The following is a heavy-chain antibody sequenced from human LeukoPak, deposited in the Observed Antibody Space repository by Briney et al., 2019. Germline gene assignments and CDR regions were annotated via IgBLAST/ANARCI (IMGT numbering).Heavy chain of an antibody. CDR3: AKGVAVASPYYFDY. V-gene: IGHV3-23*01. J-gene: IGHJ4*02. Sequence: GGSLRLSCAASGFTFSSYSMNWVRQAPGKGLEWVSPISGSGSSTYYADSVKGRFTISRDNSKNTLYLQMNSLRAEDTAVYYCAKGVAVASPYYFDYWGQGTLVTVSS. CDR2: ISGSGSST. CDR1: GFTFSSYS. D-gene: IGHD6-19*01.